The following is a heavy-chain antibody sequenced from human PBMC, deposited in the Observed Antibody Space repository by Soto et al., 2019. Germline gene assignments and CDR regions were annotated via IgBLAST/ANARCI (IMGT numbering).Heavy chain of an antibody. CDR2: MNPNSGNT. CDR1: GYTFTSYD. V-gene: IGHV1-8*01. CDR3: ARGLGSYYYGSGSVYYYYYGMDV. J-gene: IGHJ6*02. D-gene: IGHD3-10*01. Sequence: QVQLVQSGAEVKKPGASVKVSCKASGYTFTSYDINWVRQATGQGLEWMGWMNPNSGNTGYAQKFQGRVTMTRNTSISTAYMELSSLRSEDTAVYYCARGLGSYYYGSGSVYYYYYGMDVWGQGTTVTVSS.